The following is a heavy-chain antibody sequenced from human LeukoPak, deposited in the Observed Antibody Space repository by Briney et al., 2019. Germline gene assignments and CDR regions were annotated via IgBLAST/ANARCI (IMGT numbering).Heavy chain of an antibody. CDR3: AKDMGLWLVGGDFDF. Sequence: GESLRLSCAASGFTFSSYAMSWVRQAPGKGLEWVSAISGSGGRTYYADSVKGRFTISRDNSKNTLYLQMTSLRADDTAVYFCAKDMGLWLVGGDFDFWGQGTLVTVPS. CDR1: GFTFSSYA. CDR2: ISGSGGRT. V-gene: IGHV3-23*01. D-gene: IGHD6-19*01. J-gene: IGHJ4*02.